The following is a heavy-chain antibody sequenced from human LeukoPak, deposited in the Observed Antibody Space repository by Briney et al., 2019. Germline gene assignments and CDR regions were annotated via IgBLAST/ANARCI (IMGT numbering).Heavy chain of an antibody. D-gene: IGHD4-17*01. CDR1: GYTFTSYD. J-gene: IGHJ4*02. CDR3: ARDWDTVRGDY. Sequence: ASVKVSCKASGYTFTSYDINWVRQATGQGLEWMGWINTNTGNPTYAQGFTGRFVFSLDTSVSTAYLQISSLKAEDTAVYYCARDWDTVRGDYWGQGTLVTVSS. V-gene: IGHV7-4-1*02. CDR2: INTNTGNP.